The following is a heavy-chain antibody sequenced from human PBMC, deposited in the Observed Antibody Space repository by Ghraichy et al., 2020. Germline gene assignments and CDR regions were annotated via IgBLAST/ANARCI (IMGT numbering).Heavy chain of an antibody. Sequence: GESLNISCAASGFTFSDYYMSWIRQAPGKGLEWVSYISSSGSTIYYADSVKGRFTISRDNAKNSLYLQMNSLRAEDTAVYYCAREGGQWLVRGYFDYWGQGTLVTVSS. CDR1: GFTFSDYY. J-gene: IGHJ4*02. V-gene: IGHV3-11*04. CDR2: ISSSGSTI. CDR3: AREGGQWLVRGYFDY. D-gene: IGHD6-19*01.